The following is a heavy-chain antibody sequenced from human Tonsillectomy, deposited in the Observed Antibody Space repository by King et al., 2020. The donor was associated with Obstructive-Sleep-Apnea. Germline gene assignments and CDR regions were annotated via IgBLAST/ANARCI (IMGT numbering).Heavy chain of an antibody. CDR3: ASLLRGDTGEDGVDY. Sequence: QLQESGPGLVKPSQTLSLTCAVSGGSISSGGYSWSWIRQPPGKGLEWVGYIFYSGSTYYNPSLKSRVSISIDTSKNHFSLKLNSVTAADTAVYYCASLLRGDTGEDGVDYWGQGTLVTVSS. J-gene: IGHJ4*02. CDR2: IFYSGST. V-gene: IGHV4-30-4*07. D-gene: IGHD1-14*01. CDR1: GGSISSGGYS.